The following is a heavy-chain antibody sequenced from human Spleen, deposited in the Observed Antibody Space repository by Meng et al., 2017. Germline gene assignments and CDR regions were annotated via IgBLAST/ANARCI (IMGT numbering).Heavy chain of an antibody. Sequence: QVQLVESGGGVVQPGGSLRLSCAASGFTFSNYGMHWVRQAPGKGLEWVAVIIYDGSNKYYADSVKGRFTISRDNSKNTLFLQMNSLKTEDTAVYYCNCYDSSGLWGQGTLVTVSS. CDR1: GFTFSNYG. CDR3: NCYDSSGL. D-gene: IGHD3-22*01. CDR2: IIYDGSNK. V-gene: IGHV3-30*03. J-gene: IGHJ4*02.